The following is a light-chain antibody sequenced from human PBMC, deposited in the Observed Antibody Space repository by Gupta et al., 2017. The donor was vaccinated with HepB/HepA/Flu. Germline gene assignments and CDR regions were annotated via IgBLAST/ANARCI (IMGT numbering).Light chain of an antibody. V-gene: IGKV1-39*01. CDR3: QQCDSTPYT. CDR1: QSISSY. CDR2: AAS. Sequence: DIPMTQSPSSLSASVGDRVTITCRASQSISSYLNWYQQKPGKAPKLLIYAASSLQSGVPSRFSGSGSGTDFTLTISRLQPEDFATYYCQQCDSTPYTFGQGTKVEIK. J-gene: IGKJ1*01.